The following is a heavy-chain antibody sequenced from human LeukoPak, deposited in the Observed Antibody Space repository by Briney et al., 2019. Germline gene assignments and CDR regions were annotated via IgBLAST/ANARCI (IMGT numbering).Heavy chain of an antibody. J-gene: IGHJ4*02. D-gene: IGHD6-19*01. Sequence: PGGSLRLSCAASGFTFSSYGMHWVRQAPGKGLEWVAVISYDGSNKYYADSVKGRFTISRDNSKNTLYLQMNSLRAEDTAVYYCAKDIRSIAVAGNFDYWGQRTLVTVSS. CDR1: GFTFSSYG. CDR3: AKDIRSIAVAGNFDY. CDR2: ISYDGSNK. V-gene: IGHV3-30*18.